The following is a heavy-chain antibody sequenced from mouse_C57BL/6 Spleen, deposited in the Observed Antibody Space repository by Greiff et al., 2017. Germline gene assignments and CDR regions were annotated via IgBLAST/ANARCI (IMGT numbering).Heavy chain of an antibody. J-gene: IGHJ4*01. V-gene: IGHV3-6*01. CDR1: GYSITSGYY. Sequence: DVKLQESGPGLVKPSQSLSLTCSVTGYSITSGYYWNWIRQFPGNKLEWMGYISYDGSNNYNPSLKNRISITRDTSKNQFFLKLNSVTTEDTATYYCARDRNFPYAMDYWGQGTSVTVSS. CDR2: ISYDGSN. CDR3: ARDRNFPYAMDY.